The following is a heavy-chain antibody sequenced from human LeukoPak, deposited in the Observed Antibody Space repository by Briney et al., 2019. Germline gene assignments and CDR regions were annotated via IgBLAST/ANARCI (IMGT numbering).Heavy chain of an antibody. CDR3: ARALGVLVPYGMDV. D-gene: IGHD6-13*01. Sequence: SETLSLTCAVYGGSFSGYYWGWIRQPPGKGLEWIGEINHSGSTNYNPSLKSRVTISVDTSKNQFSLKLSSVTAADTAVYYCARALGVLVPYGMDVWGQGTTVTVSS. CDR2: INHSGST. CDR1: GGSFSGYY. V-gene: IGHV4-34*01. J-gene: IGHJ6*02.